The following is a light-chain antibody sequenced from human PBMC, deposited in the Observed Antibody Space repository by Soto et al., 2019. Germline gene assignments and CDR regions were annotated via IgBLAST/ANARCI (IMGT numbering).Light chain of an antibody. CDR2: YXS. Sequence: DIQMTQSRSTLSAYGXDRVPITFLASQSISSLLAXXQQXXGXAPKXXXDYXSSLERGGPSRFSGSGSGTEFTLTISSRQPYDFDNYYCQQYKRDTRTFGGGTKVDIK. CDR1: QSISSL. CDR3: QQYKRDTRT. V-gene: IGKV1-5*01. J-gene: IGKJ4*01.